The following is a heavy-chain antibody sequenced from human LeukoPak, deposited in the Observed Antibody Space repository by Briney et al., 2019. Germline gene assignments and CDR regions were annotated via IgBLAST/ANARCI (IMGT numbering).Heavy chain of an antibody. CDR2: VNPNNGDT. Sequence: ASVKVSCKASGYSFTGYYMHWVRQAPGQGLEWVGWVNPNNGDTKFAQRFQGRVTMTRDTSIGTAFMELSRLRSDDTAVYYCARVCGGDCYSVFDPWGPGTLVTVSS. J-gene: IGHJ5*02. V-gene: IGHV1-2*02. CDR1: GYSFTGYY. CDR3: ARVCGGDCYSVFDP. D-gene: IGHD2-21*02.